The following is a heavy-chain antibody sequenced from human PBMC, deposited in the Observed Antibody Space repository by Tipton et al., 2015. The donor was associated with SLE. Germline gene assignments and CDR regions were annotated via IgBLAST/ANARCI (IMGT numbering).Heavy chain of an antibody. J-gene: IGHJ5*02. CDR1: GGSFSGYY. D-gene: IGHD6-13*01. Sequence: TLSLTCAVYGGSFSGYYWSWIRQPPGKGLEWIGYIYYSGSTNYNPSLKSRVTISVDTSKNQFSLKLSSVTAADTAVYYCARDPGGSSSHNWFDPWGQGTLVTVSS. V-gene: IGHV4-59*01. CDR2: IYYSGST. CDR3: ARDPGGSSSHNWFDP.